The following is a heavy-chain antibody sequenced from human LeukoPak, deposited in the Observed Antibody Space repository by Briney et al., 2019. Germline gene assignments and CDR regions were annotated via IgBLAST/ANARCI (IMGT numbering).Heavy chain of an antibody. CDR2: IYYSGST. CDR1: GGSISSGGYY. D-gene: IGHD3-3*01. V-gene: IGHV4-31*03. CDR3: ARGYDFWSGYYLFGMDV. Sequence: SETLSLTCTVSGGSISSGGYYWSWIRQHPGKGLEWIVYIYYSGSTYYNPSLKSRVTISVDTSKNQFSLKLSSVTAADTAVYYCARGYDFWSGYYLFGMDVWGQGTTVTVSS. J-gene: IGHJ6*02.